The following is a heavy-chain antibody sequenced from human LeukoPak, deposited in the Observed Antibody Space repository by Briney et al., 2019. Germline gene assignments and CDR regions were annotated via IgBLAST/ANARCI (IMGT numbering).Heavy chain of an antibody. J-gene: IGHJ4*02. V-gene: IGHV4-59*12. CDR1: GGSISSYY. D-gene: IGHD3-3*01. CDR2: IYYSGST. Sequence: SETLSLTCTVSGGSISSYYWSWIRQPPGKGLEWIGYIYYSGSTNYNPSLKSRVTISVDTSKNQFSLKLSSVTAADTAVYYCARGRVDFWSGYFDYWGQGTLVTVSS. CDR3: ARGRVDFWSGYFDY.